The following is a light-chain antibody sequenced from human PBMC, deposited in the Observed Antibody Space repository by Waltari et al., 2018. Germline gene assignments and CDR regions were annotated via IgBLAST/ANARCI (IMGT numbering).Light chain of an antibody. Sequence: QSVLTQPPSASGTPGQRVTISCSGSSSNIGSNYVSWYQQLPGTATKLLIYRNNQRPSGVPDRFSGSKSGTSASLAISGLRSEDEADYYCAAWDDSLSGFNVFGSGTKVTVL. V-gene: IGLV1-47*01. CDR2: RNN. CDR3: AAWDDSLSGFNV. J-gene: IGLJ6*01. CDR1: SSNIGSNY.